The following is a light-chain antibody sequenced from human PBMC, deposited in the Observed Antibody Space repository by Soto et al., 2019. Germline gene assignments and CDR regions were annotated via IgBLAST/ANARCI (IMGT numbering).Light chain of an antibody. CDR2: GAS. V-gene: IGKV3-20*01. CDR1: QSVSSSY. Sequence: EIVLTQSPGTPSLSPGERATLSCRASQSVSSSYLAWYQQKPGQAPRLLIYGASSRATGIPDRFSGSGSGTDFTLTISRLEPEDFAVYYCHQYVSSPLTFGGGTKVEIK. J-gene: IGKJ4*01. CDR3: HQYVSSPLT.